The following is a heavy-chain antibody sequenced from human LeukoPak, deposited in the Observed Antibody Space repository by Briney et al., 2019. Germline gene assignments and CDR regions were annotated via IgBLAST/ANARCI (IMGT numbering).Heavy chain of an antibody. CDR1: AFTFSSYG. V-gene: IGHV3-30*18. Sequence: GRSLRLSCAASAFTFSSYGMHWVRQAPGKGLEWVAVISYDGSNKYYADSVKGRFTISRDNSKNTLYLQMNSLRAEDTAVYYCANDYYDSSGYVDYWGQGTLVTVSS. J-gene: IGHJ4*02. D-gene: IGHD3-22*01. CDR2: ISYDGSNK. CDR3: ANDYYDSSGYVDY.